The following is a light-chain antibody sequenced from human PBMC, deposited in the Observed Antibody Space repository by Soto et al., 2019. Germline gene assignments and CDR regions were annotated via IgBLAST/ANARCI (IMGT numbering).Light chain of an antibody. CDR2: DAS. J-gene: IGKJ4*01. CDR1: QSISGY. Sequence: EIVLTQSPASLSLSPGESATLSCRASQSISGYLVWYQQKPGQAPRLLIYDASNRATGIPARFSGSGSGTDVTLTITSLEPEDSAVYSCQQRSSWPLTFGGGTKVEI. CDR3: QQRSSWPLT. V-gene: IGKV3-11*01.